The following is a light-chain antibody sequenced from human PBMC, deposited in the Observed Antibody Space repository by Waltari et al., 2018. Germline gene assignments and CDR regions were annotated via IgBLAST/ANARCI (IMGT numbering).Light chain of an antibody. V-gene: IGLV1-51*01. Sequence: QSVLTQPPSVSAAPGQKVTISCSGGTSTIGNYSVSWYQHLPGAAPKLLIYDNDKRPSGIPDRFSASRSGTSATLGITGLQIGDEADYYCATWDNSLTDVVFGGGTKLTVL. J-gene: IGLJ2*01. CDR2: DND. CDR1: TSTIGNYS. CDR3: ATWDNSLTDVV.